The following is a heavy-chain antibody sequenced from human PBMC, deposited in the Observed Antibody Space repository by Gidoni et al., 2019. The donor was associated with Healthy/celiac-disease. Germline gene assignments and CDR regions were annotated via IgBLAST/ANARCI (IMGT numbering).Heavy chain of an antibody. Sequence: QVQLVESGGGLVKPGGSLRLACAASGFTFSEYYMSWIRQAPGKGLEWVSYIISFSTTIYYADSVKGRFTISRDNAENSLYLQMNSLRAEDTAVYYCARDHLSNPYYYGMDVWGQGTTVTVSS. CDR1: GFTFSEYY. V-gene: IGHV3-11*01. CDR2: IISFSTTI. J-gene: IGHJ6*02. CDR3: ARDHLSNPYYYGMDV. D-gene: IGHD4-4*01.